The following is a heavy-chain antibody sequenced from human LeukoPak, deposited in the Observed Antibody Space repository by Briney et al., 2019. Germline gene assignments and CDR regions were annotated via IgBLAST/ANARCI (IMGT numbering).Heavy chain of an antibody. J-gene: IGHJ4*02. V-gene: IGHV4-30-4*08. Sequence: SETLSLTCTVSGGSISNGGYYWSWIRQLPGKGLEWIGYIYYNGHTYYNPSLKSRVVISVDTSKNQFSLKLSSVTAADTAVYYCARGGYDFWSGYSPSLLFDYWGQGTLVTVSS. CDR2: IYYNGHT. CDR1: GGSISNGGYY. D-gene: IGHD3-3*01. CDR3: ARGGYDFWSGYSPSLLFDY.